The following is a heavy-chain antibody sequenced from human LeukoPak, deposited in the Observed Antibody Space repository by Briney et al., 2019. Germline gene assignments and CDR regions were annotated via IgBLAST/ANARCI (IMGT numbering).Heavy chain of an antibody. Sequence: SETLSLTCAAYGGSFSGYYWSWIRQPPGKGLEWIGEINHSGSTYYNPSLKSRVTISVDTSKNQFSLKLSSVTAADTAVYYCARVIVGATRYFDYWGQGTLVTVSS. CDR2: INHSGST. CDR3: ARVIVGATRYFDY. CDR1: GGSFSGYY. J-gene: IGHJ4*02. D-gene: IGHD1-26*01. V-gene: IGHV4-34*01.